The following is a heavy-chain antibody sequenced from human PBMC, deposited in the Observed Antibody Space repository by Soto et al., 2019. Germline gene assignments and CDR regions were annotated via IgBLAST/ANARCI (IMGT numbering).Heavy chain of an antibody. CDR1: GFTFSSYA. CDR2: ISYDASNK. D-gene: IGHD6-13*01. J-gene: IGHJ4*02. CDR3: ARGYSSSSAAFDY. V-gene: IGHV3-30-3*01. Sequence: QVQLVESGGGVVQPGRSLRLSCAASGFTFSSYAMHWVRQAPGKGLEWVAIISYDASNKYYADSVKGRFTISRDNSKGTLYLQMNSLRTEDTAVYYCARGYSSSSAAFDYWGQGTLVTVSS.